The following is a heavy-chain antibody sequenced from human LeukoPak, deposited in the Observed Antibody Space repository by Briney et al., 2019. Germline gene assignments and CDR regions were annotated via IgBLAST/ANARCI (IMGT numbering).Heavy chain of an antibody. CDR1: GFTFSSYS. V-gene: IGHV3-21*01. CDR3: AKDKFVEVFDY. J-gene: IGHJ4*02. CDR2: ISSSSSYI. D-gene: IGHD3-10*01. Sequence: KAGGSLRLSCAASGFTFSSYSMNWVRQAPGKGLEWVSSISSSSSYIYYADSVKGRFTISRDNAKNSLYLQMNSLRAEDTAVYYCAKDKFVEVFDYWGQGTLVTVSS.